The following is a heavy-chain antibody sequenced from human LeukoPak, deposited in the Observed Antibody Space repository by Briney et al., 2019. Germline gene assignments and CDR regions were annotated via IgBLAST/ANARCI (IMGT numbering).Heavy chain of an antibody. V-gene: IGHV4-59*01. D-gene: IGHD5-24*01. CDR1: GGSISSYY. Sequence: PSETLSLTCTVSGGSISSYYWSWIRQPPGKGLEWIAYIYYSGSTNYNPSLKSRVTISVDTSKNQFSLKLSSVTAADTAVYYCVRGGYNPFDYWGQGTLVTVSS. CDR2: IYYSGST. J-gene: IGHJ4*02. CDR3: VRGGYNPFDY.